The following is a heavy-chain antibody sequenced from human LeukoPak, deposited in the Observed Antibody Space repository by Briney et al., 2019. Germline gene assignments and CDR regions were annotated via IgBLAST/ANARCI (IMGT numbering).Heavy chain of an antibody. Sequence: GGSLRLSCAASGFTFSNAWMSWVRQAPGMGLEWVGYIKSKSDGGTTDYAAPVKGRFTISRDDSKNTLYLQMNSLKTEDTAVYYCTRQQLVCDSWGQGTLVTVSS. D-gene: IGHD6-13*01. J-gene: IGHJ4*02. CDR1: GFTFSNAW. V-gene: IGHV3-15*01. CDR3: TRQQLVCDS. CDR2: IKSKSDGGTT.